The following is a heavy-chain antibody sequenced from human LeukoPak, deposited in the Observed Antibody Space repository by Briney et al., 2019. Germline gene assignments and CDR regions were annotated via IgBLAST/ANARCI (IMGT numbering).Heavy chain of an antibody. CDR2: IIPIFGTA. J-gene: IGHJ4*02. CDR1: GGTFSSYA. Sequence: ASVKVSCKASGGTFSSYAISWVRQAPGQGLEWMGGIIPIFGTANYAQKFQGRVTITADESTSTAYMELSSLRSEDTAVYYCARTGIAAAGTFDYWGQGTLVTVSS. D-gene: IGHD6-13*01. CDR3: ARTGIAAAGTFDY. V-gene: IGHV1-69*13.